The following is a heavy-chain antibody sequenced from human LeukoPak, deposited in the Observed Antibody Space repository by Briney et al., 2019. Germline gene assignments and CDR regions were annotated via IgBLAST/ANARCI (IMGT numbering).Heavy chain of an antibody. Sequence: SETLSLTCTVSGGSISSYYWSWIRQPPGKGLEWIGYIYYIGSTNYNPSLKSRVTISVDTSKNQFSLKLSSVTAADTAVYYCARTSGGVGWYDYWGQGTLVTVSS. CDR1: GGSISSYY. J-gene: IGHJ4*02. CDR2: IYYIGST. CDR3: ARTSGGVGWYDY. D-gene: IGHD6-19*01. V-gene: IGHV4-59*08.